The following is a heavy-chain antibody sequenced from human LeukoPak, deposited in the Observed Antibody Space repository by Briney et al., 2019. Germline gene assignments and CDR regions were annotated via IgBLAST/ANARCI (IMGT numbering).Heavy chain of an antibody. CDR3: ARGRSSYYYGSGSYYHY. CDR2: MHYSGDT. D-gene: IGHD3-10*01. V-gene: IGHV4-59*01. CDR1: DGSIRNFF. Sequence: SETLSLTCTVSDGSIRNFFWSWIRQPPGKGLEWIGSMHYSGDTKYSPSLRSRVSLSIDTSLHQFSLTLSSVTAADTAVYYCARGRSSYYYGSGSYYHYWGQGTLVTVSS. J-gene: IGHJ4*02.